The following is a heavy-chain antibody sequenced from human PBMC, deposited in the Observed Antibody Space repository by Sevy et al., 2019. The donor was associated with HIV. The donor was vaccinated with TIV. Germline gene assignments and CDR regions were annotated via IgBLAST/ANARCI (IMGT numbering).Heavy chain of an antibody. Sequence: SETLSLTCAVYGGSFSGYYWSWIRQPPGKGLEWIGEINHSGSTNYNPSLKSRVTISVDASKNQSSLKLSSVTAADTDVYYCARGSRMERRTATDYDFWSGYQDYWGQGTLVTVSS. J-gene: IGHJ4*02. D-gene: IGHD3-3*01. V-gene: IGHV4-34*01. CDR2: INHSGST. CDR1: GGSFSGYY. CDR3: ARGSRMERRTATDYDFWSGYQDY.